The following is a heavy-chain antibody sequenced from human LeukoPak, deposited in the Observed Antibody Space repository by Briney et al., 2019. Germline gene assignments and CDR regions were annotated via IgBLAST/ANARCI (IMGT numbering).Heavy chain of an antibody. CDR1: GGSISSYY. Sequence: SETLSLTCTVSGGSISSYYWSWIRQPPGKGLEWIGYIYYSGSTNYNPSLKSRVTISVDTSKNQFSLKLSSVTAADTAVYYCARQRAMVPYYFDYWGQGTLVTVSS. J-gene: IGHJ4*02. CDR3: ARQRAMVPYYFDY. D-gene: IGHD5-18*01. V-gene: IGHV4-59*01. CDR2: IYYSGST.